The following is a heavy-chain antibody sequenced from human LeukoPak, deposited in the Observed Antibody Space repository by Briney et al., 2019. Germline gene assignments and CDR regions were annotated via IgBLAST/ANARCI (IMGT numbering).Heavy chain of an antibody. CDR1: GFTFSSNA. CDR2: ITAGGDTP. J-gene: IGHJ4*02. CDR3: VQSITMFIG. Sequence: GGSLRLSCAASGFTFSSNAMTWVRQAPGKGLECVSAITAGGDTPYYADSVRGRFTISRDNGKNSLYLQMNSLRAEDTALYYCVQSITMFIGWGQGTLVTVSS. V-gene: IGHV3-23*01. D-gene: IGHD3-10*02.